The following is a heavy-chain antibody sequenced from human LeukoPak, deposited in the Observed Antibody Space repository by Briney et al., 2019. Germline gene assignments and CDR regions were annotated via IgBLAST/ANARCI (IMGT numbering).Heavy chain of an antibody. CDR1: GGSFSGYY. D-gene: IGHD6-13*01. Sequence: PSETLSLTCAVYGGSFSGYYWSWIRQPPGKGLEWIGEVNHSGSTNYNPSLKSRVTISVDTSKNQFSLKLSSVTAADTAVYYCARGLSSSPSYFDNWGQGTLVTVSS. CDR3: ARGLSSSPSYFDN. J-gene: IGHJ4*02. CDR2: VNHSGST. V-gene: IGHV4-34*01.